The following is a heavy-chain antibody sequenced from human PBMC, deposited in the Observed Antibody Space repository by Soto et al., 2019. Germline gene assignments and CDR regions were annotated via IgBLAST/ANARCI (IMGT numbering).Heavy chain of an antibody. J-gene: IGHJ6*02. Sequence: GSLRLSCAASGFTFSSYSMNWVRQAPGKGLEWVSSISSSSSYIYYADSVKGRFTISRDNAKNSLYLQMNSLRAEDTAVYYCAKDRSSGSPYYGMDFWGQGTMVTVSS. CDR1: GFTFSSYS. V-gene: IGHV3-21*01. D-gene: IGHD3-10*01. CDR3: AKDRSSGSPYYGMDF. CDR2: ISSSSSYI.